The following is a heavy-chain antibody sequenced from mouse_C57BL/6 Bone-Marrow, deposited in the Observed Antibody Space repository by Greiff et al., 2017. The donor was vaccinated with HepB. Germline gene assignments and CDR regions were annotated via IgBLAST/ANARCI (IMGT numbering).Heavy chain of an antibody. Sequence: EVKLVESGPGLVKPSQSLSLTCSVTGYSITSGYYWNWIRQFPGNKLEWMGYISYDGSNNYNPSLKNRISITRDTSKNQFFLKLNSVTTEDTATYYCARDAPSYYYGSFWGQGTTLTVSS. J-gene: IGHJ2*01. D-gene: IGHD1-1*01. CDR1: GYSITSGYY. CDR2: ISYDGSN. V-gene: IGHV3-6*01. CDR3: ARDAPSYYYGSF.